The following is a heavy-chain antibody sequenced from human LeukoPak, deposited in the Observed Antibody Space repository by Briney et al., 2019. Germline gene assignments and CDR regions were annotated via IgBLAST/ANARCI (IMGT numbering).Heavy chain of an antibody. CDR2: TSGSGGST. J-gene: IGHJ4*02. D-gene: IGHD3-22*01. Sequence: GRSLRLSCAASGFTFSNYAMSWVRQAPGKGLEWVSGTSGSGGSTYYADTVKGRFTISRDNSKNTLYLQMNSLRAEDTAIYYCAKKDYFDSSGYYEHYFDYWGQGTLVTVSS. V-gene: IGHV3-23*01. CDR1: GFTFSNYA. CDR3: AKKDYFDSSGYYEHYFDY.